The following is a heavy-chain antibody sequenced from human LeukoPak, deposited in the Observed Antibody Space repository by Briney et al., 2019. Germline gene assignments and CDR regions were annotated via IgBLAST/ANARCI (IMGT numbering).Heavy chain of an antibody. Sequence: ASVKVSCKASGGTFSSYAISWVRQAPGQGLEWMGWINPNSGGTNYVQKFQGRVTMTRDTSISTAYMELSRLRSDDTAVYYCARGVVCGSTSCHEDYWGQGTLVTVSS. J-gene: IGHJ4*02. CDR1: GGTFSSYA. D-gene: IGHD2-2*01. CDR3: ARGVVCGSTSCHEDY. CDR2: INPNSGGT. V-gene: IGHV1-2*02.